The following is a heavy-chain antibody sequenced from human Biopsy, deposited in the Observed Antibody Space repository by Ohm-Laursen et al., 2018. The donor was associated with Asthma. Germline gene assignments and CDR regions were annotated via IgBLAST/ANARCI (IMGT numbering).Heavy chain of an antibody. D-gene: IGHD3-9*01. CDR1: GYTFINYA. V-gene: IGHV1-3*01. CDR3: ARTYYDFLTGQVNDAFAL. CDR2: INAGNGNT. J-gene: IGHJ3*01. Sequence: ATVKISCKASGYTFINYAIHWVRQAPGQRLEWMGWINAGNGNTKYSQKFQGRVTITRGTSASTAYMDLSSLRSEDTAVYYCARTYYDFLTGQVNDAFALWGQGTMVTVSS.